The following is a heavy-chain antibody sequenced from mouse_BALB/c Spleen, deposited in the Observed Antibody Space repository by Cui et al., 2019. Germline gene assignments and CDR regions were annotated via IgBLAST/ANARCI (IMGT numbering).Heavy chain of an antibody. V-gene: IGHV1-72*01. CDR3: ARYDYYGSSYFDY. D-gene: IGHD1-1*01. CDR1: GYTFTSYW. J-gene: IGHJ2*01. CDR2: IDPNSGGT. Sequence: QVQLAPPGAELVNPGACDNVFCKASGYTFTSYWMHWVKQRPGRGLEWIGRIDPNSGGTKYNEKFKSKATLTVDKPSSTAYMQLSSLTSEDSAVYYCARYDYYGSSYFDYWGQGTTLTVSS.